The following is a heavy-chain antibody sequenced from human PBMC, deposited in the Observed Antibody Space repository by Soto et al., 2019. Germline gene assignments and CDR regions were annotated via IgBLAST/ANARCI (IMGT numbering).Heavy chain of an antibody. CDR3: AKRSSSSTFDY. Sequence: EVQLLESGGGLVQPGESLRLSCAASGFTFSSYAMSWVRQAPGKGLEWVSVISGSDDSTYYADSVKGRSTISRDHSKNTLYLQMNGLRAEDTAVYYCAKRSSSSTFDYWGQGTLVTVSS. CDR1: GFTFSSYA. D-gene: IGHD6-6*01. J-gene: IGHJ4*02. V-gene: IGHV3-23*01. CDR2: ISGSDDST.